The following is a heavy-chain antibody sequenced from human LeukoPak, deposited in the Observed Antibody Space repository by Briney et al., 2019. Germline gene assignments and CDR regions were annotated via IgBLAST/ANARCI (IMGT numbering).Heavy chain of an antibody. V-gene: IGHV1-18*01. J-gene: IGHJ6*03. CDR1: GYTFTSYG. D-gene: IGHD3-16*02. CDR3: ARGIMITFGGVIVIPNYYYYYMDV. Sequence: ASVKVSCKASGYTFTSYGISWVRQAPGQGLEWMGWISAYNGNTNYAQKLQGRVTMTPDTSTSTAYMELRSLRSDDTAVYYCARGIMITFGGVIVIPNYYYYYMDVWGKGTTVTVSS. CDR2: ISAYNGNT.